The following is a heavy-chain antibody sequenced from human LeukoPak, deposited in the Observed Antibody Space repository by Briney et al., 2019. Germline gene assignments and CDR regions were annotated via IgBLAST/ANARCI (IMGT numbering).Heavy chain of an antibody. D-gene: IGHD3-22*01. CDR2: ISPSGDIT. CDR1: GFTFSSHG. V-gene: IGHV3-21*01. Sequence: GGSLRLSCAGSGFTFSSHGMDWVRQAPGKGLEWVSGISPSGDITYYADSVKGRFTISRDNAKNSLYLQVNSLRAEDTAVYYCARDHSITMIVVDLWGQGTLVTVSS. J-gene: IGHJ5*02. CDR3: ARDHSITMIVVDL.